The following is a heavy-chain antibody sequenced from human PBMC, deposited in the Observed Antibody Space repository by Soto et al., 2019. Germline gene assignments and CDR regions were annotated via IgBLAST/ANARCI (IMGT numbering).Heavy chain of an antibody. V-gene: IGHV1-2*02. CDR3: AKGGAIVAAGTRVYLYNAMDV. J-gene: IGHJ6*02. Sequence: ASVKVSCKASGYTFTGYYMHWVRQAPGQGLEWMGWINPNSGGTNYAQKFQGRVTMTRDTSISTAYMELSRLRSDDTAVYYCAKGGAIVAAGTRVYLYNAMDVWGQGTMVTVSS. CDR1: GYTFTGYY. CDR2: INPNSGGT. D-gene: IGHD1-26*01.